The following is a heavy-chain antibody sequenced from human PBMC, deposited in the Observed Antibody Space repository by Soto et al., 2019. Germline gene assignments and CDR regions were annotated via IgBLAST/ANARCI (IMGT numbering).Heavy chain of an antibody. D-gene: IGHD6-13*01. V-gene: IGHV4-39*01. J-gene: IGHJ4*01. CDR2: IYYSGST. Sequence: QLQLQESGPGLVKPSETLSLTCTVSGGSISSSSYYWGWIRQPPGKGLEWIGSIYYSGSTYYNPYLKCRVTIYVDTAKNQVSLKLSYVAAADRAVYYCSRHVWGVYSSSWYYFESWGQGNLGTVSS. CDR1: GGSISSSSYY. CDR3: SRHVWGVYSSSWYYFES.